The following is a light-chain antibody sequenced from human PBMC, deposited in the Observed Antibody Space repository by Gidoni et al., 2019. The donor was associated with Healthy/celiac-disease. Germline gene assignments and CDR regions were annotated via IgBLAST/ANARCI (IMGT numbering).Light chain of an antibody. J-gene: IGKJ3*01. CDR3: QQRSNWPPGFT. Sequence: EMVLTQSPSTLSLSPGERATLSCRASQCVSSYLAWYQQKPGQAPRLLIYDASKRATGIPARFSGSGSGTDFTLTISSLEPEDFAVYYCQQRSNWPPGFTFGPGTKVDIK. V-gene: IGKV3-11*01. CDR1: QCVSSY. CDR2: DAS.